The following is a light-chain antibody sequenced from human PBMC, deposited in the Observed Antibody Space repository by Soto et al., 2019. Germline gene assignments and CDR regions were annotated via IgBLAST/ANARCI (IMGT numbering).Light chain of an antibody. V-gene: IGKV4-1*01. CDR3: QQYYSNPPT. CDR2: WAS. Sequence: DIVMTQSPDSLAVSLGERATINCKSSQSVFYSSNNNNFLAWYQQKPGQPPKLLIYWASTRKSGFPDRFSASGAGADFTLSISSLQAEDVAVYYCQQYYSNPPTFGGGTKVEIK. J-gene: IGKJ4*01. CDR1: QSVFYSSNNNNF.